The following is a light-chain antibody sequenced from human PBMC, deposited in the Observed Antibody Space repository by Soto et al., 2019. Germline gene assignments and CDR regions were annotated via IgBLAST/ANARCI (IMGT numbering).Light chain of an antibody. CDR2: KAS. CDR3: QHYTIYSEA. CDR1: QTISSW. Sequence: DIQMTQSPSTLSGSVGDRVTITCRASQTISSWLAWYQQKPGKAPKLLIYKASTLKSGVPSRFSGSGSGTEFTLTISSLQPDVFATYYCQHYTIYSEALVQGTKV. V-gene: IGKV1-5*03. J-gene: IGKJ1*01.